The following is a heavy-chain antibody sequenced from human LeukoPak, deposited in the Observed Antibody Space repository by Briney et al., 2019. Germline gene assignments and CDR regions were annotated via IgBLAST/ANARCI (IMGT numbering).Heavy chain of an antibody. Sequence: SETLSLTCAVYGGSFSGYYWTYLRQPPGKGLEWIGEINHSGSTNYNPSLTSRVTISVDTSKNQLSLRLTSVTAADTAVYYCARGPGHFYYYMDVWGKGTTVTVSS. CDR3: ARGPGHFYYYMDV. V-gene: IGHV4-34*01. J-gene: IGHJ6*03. CDR2: INHSGST. CDR1: GGSFSGYY.